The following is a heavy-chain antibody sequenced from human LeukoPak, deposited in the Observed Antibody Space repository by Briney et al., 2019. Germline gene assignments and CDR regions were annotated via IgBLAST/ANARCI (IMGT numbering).Heavy chain of an antibody. CDR1: GFTFSIYS. Sequence: GGSLRLSCAVSGFTFSIYSINWVRQAPGKGLEWVSSISSTSTYIYYADSVKGRFTISRDNAENSLYLQMNSLRAGDTAVYYCARDGQGAFDIWGQGTMVTVSS. CDR2: ISSTSTYI. CDR3: ARDGQGAFDI. V-gene: IGHV3-21*01. J-gene: IGHJ3*02. D-gene: IGHD3/OR15-3a*01.